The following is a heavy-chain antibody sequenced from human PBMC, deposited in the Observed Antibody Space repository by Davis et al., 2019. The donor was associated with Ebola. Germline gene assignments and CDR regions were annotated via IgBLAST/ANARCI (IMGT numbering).Heavy chain of an antibody. CDR3: ARGGAGYCSGGSCYPYYYYGMDV. CDR2: IYYSGST. J-gene: IGHJ6*02. Sequence: SETLSLTCTVSGDSISSADYSWSWIRQPPGKRLEWIAYIYYSGSTNYNPSLKSRVTISVDTSKNQFSLKLSSVTAADTAVYYCARGGAGYCSGGSCYPYYYYGMDVWGQGTTVTVSS. D-gene: IGHD2-15*01. V-gene: IGHV4-61*08. CDR1: GDSISSADYS.